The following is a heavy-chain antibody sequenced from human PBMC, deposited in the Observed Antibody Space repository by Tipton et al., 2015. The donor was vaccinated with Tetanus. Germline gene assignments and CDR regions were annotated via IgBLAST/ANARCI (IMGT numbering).Heavy chain of an antibody. Sequence: SLRLSCAASGFRFSYSGMHWVRQAPGKGLEWVAVIPFDGRNERYADSVKGRFIISRDNSKNTLYLQMNGLRPEDTAVYYCAKEFQRARIRFFDSWGQGTQVTASS. J-gene: IGHJ4*02. CDR1: GFRFSYSG. CDR2: IPFDGRNE. D-gene: IGHD2-15*01. CDR3: AKEFQRARIRFFDS. V-gene: IGHV3-30*18.